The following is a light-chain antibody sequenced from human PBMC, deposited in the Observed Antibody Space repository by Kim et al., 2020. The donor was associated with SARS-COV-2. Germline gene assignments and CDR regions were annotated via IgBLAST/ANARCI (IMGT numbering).Light chain of an antibody. CDR1: ESVGTL. J-gene: IGKJ4*01. CDR3: HQSHTYPLT. CDR2: STS. V-gene: IGKV1-5*03. Sequence: DIQMTQSPSALSASVGDTVTITCRASESVGTLLSWFQQRPGKAPNLLIYSTSSLAAGVPSRFSGSGSVTEFSLTIRGLQPEDFATYFCHQSHTYPLTFGGGTKVDIK.